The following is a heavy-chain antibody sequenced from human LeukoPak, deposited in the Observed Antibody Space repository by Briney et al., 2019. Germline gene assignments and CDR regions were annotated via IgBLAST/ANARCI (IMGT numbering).Heavy chain of an antibody. D-gene: IGHD4-17*01. CDR3: ARRGYGDYGFDF. CDR2: IHPGDSDT. CDR1: GYSFANNW. J-gene: IGHJ4*02. Sequence: GESLQISCKGSGYSFANNWIAWVRQMPGKGLEWMGIIHPGDSDTRYRPSFQGQVTISADKSISTAYLQWSSLKASDTAMYYCARRGYGDYGFDFWGQGTLVTVSS. V-gene: IGHV5-51*01.